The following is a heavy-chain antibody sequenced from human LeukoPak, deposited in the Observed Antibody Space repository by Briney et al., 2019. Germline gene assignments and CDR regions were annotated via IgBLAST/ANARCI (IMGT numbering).Heavy chain of an antibody. Sequence: GGSLRLSCAASGFIVINTYMSWVRQARGKGLEAVAVIYSDGRTYYAASVNGRFTISRDNSKNTLYLQMNSLRAEDTATYYCTRDPTDSGLGDYWGQGTPVTVSS. D-gene: IGHD6-19*01. CDR1: GFIVINTY. J-gene: IGHJ4*02. CDR2: IYSDGRT. V-gene: IGHV3-53*01. CDR3: TRDPTDSGLGDY.